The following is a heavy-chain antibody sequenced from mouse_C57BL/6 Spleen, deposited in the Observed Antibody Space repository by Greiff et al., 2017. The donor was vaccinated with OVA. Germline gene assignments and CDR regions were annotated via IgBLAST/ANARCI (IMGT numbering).Heavy chain of an antibody. D-gene: IGHD4-1*01. CDR1: GYTFTSYW. CDR2: IDPSDSET. J-gene: IGHJ2*01. Sequence: QVQLQQSGAELVRPGSSVKLSCKASGYTFTSYWMHWVKQRPIQGLEWIGNIDPSDSETHYNQKFKDKATLTVDKSSSTAYMQLSSLTSEDSAVYYCARGDWEGYFDYWGQGTTLTVSS. V-gene: IGHV1-52*01. CDR3: ARGDWEGYFDY.